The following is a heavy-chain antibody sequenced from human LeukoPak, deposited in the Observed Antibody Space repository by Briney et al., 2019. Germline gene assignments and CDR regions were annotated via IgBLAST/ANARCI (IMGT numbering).Heavy chain of an antibody. CDR3: ARGGGGHFDY. CDR2: IYYSGST. CDR1: GGSISSSSYY. J-gene: IGHJ4*02. D-gene: IGHD2-15*01. V-gene: IGHV4-39*07. Sequence: SETLSLTCTVSGGSISSSSYYWGWIRQPPGKGLEWIGSIYYSGSTYYNPSLKSRVTISVDTSKNQFSLKLSSVTAADTAVYYCARGGGGHFDYWGQGTLVTVSS.